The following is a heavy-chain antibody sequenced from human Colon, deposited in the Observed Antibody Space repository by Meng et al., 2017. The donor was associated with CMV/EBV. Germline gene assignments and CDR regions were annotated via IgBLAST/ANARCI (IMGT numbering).Heavy chain of an antibody. CDR3: ARGASASYRTPPGY. Sequence: GGSLSLSCEASGFTFTSYWMSWVRQAPGKGLEWVANIKQDGSETYYVDSVKGRFTISRDNAKNSLYLQMNSLSAEDTAVYYCARGASASYRTPPGYWGQGTLVTVSS. D-gene: IGHD1-26*01. CDR2: IKQDGSET. CDR1: GFTFTSYW. V-gene: IGHV3-7*01. J-gene: IGHJ4*02.